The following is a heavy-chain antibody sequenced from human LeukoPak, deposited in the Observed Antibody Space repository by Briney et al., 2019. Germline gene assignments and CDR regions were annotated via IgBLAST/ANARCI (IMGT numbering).Heavy chain of an antibody. CDR1: GGSISSSSYY. D-gene: IGHD2-2*01. Sequence: SETLSLTCTVSGGSISSSSYYWGWIRQPPGKGLEWIGSIYYSGSTYYNPSLKSRVTISVDTSKNQFSLKLSSVTAADTAVYYCASGGCSSTSCRRVRYYYYGMDVWGQGTTVTVSS. CDR3: ASGGCSSTSCRRVRYYYYGMDV. J-gene: IGHJ6*02. V-gene: IGHV4-39*01. CDR2: IYYSGST.